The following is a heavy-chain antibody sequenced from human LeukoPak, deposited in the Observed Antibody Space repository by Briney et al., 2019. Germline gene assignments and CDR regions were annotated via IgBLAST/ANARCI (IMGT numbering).Heavy chain of an antibody. CDR1: GFTFTDAW. J-gene: IGHJ3*02. Sequence: GGSLRLSCAVSGFTFTDAWVSWVRQAPGKGLEWVANIKQDGSEKYYVDSVKGRFTISRDNAKNSLYLQMNSLRAEDTAVYYCARDSNDFWSGYYTHDAFDIWGQGTMVTVSS. D-gene: IGHD3-3*01. V-gene: IGHV3-7*01. CDR2: IKQDGSEK. CDR3: ARDSNDFWSGYYTHDAFDI.